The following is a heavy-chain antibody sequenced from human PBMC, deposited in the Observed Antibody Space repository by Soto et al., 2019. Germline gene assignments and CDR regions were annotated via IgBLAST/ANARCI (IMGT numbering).Heavy chain of an antibody. Sequence: QLQLQESGPGLVKPSETLSLTCTVSGGSVSSSSYYWGWIRQPPGKGLEWIGSIYYSGNTYYNPSLKSRVTISVDTSKNQFSLRLTSVSAADTAVYYCARHKDTSSWYLLPAYWGQGTLVTVSS. CDR3: ARHKDTSSWYLLPAY. J-gene: IGHJ4*02. CDR2: IYYSGNT. V-gene: IGHV4-39*01. D-gene: IGHD6-13*01. CDR1: GGSVSSSSYY.